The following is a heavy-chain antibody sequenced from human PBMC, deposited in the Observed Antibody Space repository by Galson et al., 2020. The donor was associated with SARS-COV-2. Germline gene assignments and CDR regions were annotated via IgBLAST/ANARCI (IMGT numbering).Heavy chain of an antibody. CDR3: ARGPARHYYESDSHSLLWYFDR. D-gene: IGHD3-22*01. CDR1: RFNFSDHG. V-gene: IGHV3-30*03. CDR2: ISFDGNNK. J-gene: IGHJ2*01. Sequence: QAGGSLRLSCEHSRFNFSDHGMHWVRQPAGKGLEWVSVISFDGNNKYHADSVKGRFTISRDYSKNTLYLQMNNLRPEDTAVYFCARGPARHYYESDSHSLLWYFDRWGRGALVAVSS.